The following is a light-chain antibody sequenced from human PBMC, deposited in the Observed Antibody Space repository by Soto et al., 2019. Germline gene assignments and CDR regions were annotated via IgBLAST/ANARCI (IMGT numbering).Light chain of an antibody. V-gene: IGKV1-5*01. Sequence: DIQMTQSPSTLSASVGDRVTITCRASQSISSWLAWYQQKPGKAPKLPIYDASSLESGVPSRFSGSGSGTEFTLTISSLQPDDFATYYCQQYNSYSETFGQGTKLEIK. J-gene: IGKJ2*01. CDR3: QQYNSYSET. CDR1: QSISSW. CDR2: DAS.